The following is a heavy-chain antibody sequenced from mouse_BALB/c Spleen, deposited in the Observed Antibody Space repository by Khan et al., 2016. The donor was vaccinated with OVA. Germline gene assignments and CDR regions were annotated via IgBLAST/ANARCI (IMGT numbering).Heavy chain of an antibody. CDR1: GYSITSGYG. Sequence: EVQLVESGPGLVKPSQSLSLTCTVTGYSITSGYGWNWIRQFPGNKLEWMGYISYSSSTNYNPSLKSRTSITRDTSKNQLFLQWNSVTTEDTATYYCARTARIKYWGQGTTLTVSS. V-gene: IGHV3-2*02. CDR3: ARTARIKY. D-gene: IGHD1-2*01. J-gene: IGHJ2*01. CDR2: ISYSSST.